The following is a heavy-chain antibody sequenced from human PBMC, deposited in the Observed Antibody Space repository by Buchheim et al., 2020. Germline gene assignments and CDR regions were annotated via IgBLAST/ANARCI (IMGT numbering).Heavy chain of an antibody. V-gene: IGHV1-2*06. Sequence: QVHFVQSGAEVKKPGASVILSCQTSGYTFTGYYIHWVRQAPGQGLEWVGRVNPNSGDTVYAQNLYGRFSMTRDTSRNTVYLELKRLRSGDTAVYFCAREDIVVVPSQTNPNSYYGLDVWGEGTT. D-gene: IGHD2-2*01. CDR2: VNPNSGDT. CDR1: GYTFTGYY. J-gene: IGHJ6*01. CDR3: AREDIVVVPSQTNPNSYYGLDV.